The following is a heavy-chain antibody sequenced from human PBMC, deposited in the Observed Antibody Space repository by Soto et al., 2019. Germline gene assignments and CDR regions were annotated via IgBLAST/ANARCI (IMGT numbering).Heavy chain of an antibody. CDR3: ARGSFGYLGY. D-gene: IGHD2-15*01. CDR1: GGSVSSGRYY. CDR2: MSHSGGT. J-gene: IGHJ4*02. Sequence: PSETLSLTCAVYGGSVSSGRYYWSWIRQPPGMGLEWIGEMSHSGGTHFNPSLKSRVTISVDTSKNQFSLKLSSVTAADTAVYYCARGSFGYLGYWGQGTLVTVSS. V-gene: IGHV4-61*01.